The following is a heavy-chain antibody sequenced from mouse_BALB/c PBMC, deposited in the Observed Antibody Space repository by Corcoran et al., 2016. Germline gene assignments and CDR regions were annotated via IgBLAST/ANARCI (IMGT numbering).Heavy chain of an antibody. CDR2: INTYTGDP. D-gene: IGHD2-4*01. J-gene: IGHJ1*01. CDR3: TRFDYARRYFDV. Sequence: QIQLVQSGPELKKPGETVKISCKASGYTFTNFGMNWVKRAPGKDLKWMGWINTYTGDPTYADDFKGRFAFSLETSVSTAYLQINNLKNEDMATYFCTRFDYARRYFDVWGAGTTVTVSS. V-gene: IGHV9-1*02. CDR1: GYTFTNFG.